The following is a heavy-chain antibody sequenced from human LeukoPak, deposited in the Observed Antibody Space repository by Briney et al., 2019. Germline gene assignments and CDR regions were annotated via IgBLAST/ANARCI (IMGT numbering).Heavy chain of an antibody. D-gene: IGHD4/OR15-4a*01. CDR3: AEDRANSYAFDI. V-gene: IGHV3-23*01. CDR2: ISGSGVSV. Sequence: VGSLRLSCAASVFTFTSYVMSWVRQAPGKGLEWVSTISGSGVSVYYADSVKGRFTTSRDNSKNTLYLQMNSLRGEDTAVYYCAEDRANSYAFDIRGQGTMVTVSS. J-gene: IGHJ3*02. CDR1: VFTFTSYV.